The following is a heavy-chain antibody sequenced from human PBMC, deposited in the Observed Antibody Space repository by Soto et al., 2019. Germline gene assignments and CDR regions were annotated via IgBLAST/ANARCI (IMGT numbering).Heavy chain of an antibody. CDR2: IIPIFGTA. CDR1: GGTFSSYA. J-gene: IGHJ6*02. Sequence: QVQLVQSGAEVTQPGSSVKVSCKASGGTFSSYAISWVRQAPGQGLEWMGGIIPIFGTANYAQTFQGRVTITADESTSTAYMELSSLRSEDTAVYYCARVAAARGDYYYYGMDVWGQGTTVTVSS. V-gene: IGHV1-69*01. D-gene: IGHD6-6*01. CDR3: ARVAAARGDYYYYGMDV.